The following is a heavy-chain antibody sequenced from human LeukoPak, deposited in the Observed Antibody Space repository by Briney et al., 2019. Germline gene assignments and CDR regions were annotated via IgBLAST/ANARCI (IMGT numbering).Heavy chain of an antibody. CDR1: GFTFSDYY. J-gene: IGHJ2*01. D-gene: IGHD2-21*01. CDR3: AKELLGIPSWYFDL. V-gene: IGHV3-11*01. CDR2: ISSSGSTI. Sequence: PGGSLRLSCAASGFTFSDYYMSWIRQAPGKGLEWVSYISSSGSTIYYADSVKGRFTISRDNSKNTLYLQMNSLRAEDTAVYYCAKELLGIPSWYFDLWGRGTLVTVSS.